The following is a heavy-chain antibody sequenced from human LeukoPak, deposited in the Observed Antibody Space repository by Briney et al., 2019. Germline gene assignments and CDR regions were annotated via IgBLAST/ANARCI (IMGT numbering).Heavy chain of an antibody. CDR2: IYPGDSDT. J-gene: IGHJ4*02. D-gene: IGHD6-19*01. V-gene: IGHV5-51*01. Sequence: GESLKISCKASGYSFITYWIGWVRPMPGKGLEWMGIIYPGDSDTRYSPSFQGQVTISADKSISTAYLQRSSLKASDTAVYYCARLSYSSGWYPFGYWGQGTLVTVSS. CDR3: ARLSYSSGWYPFGY. CDR1: GYSFITYW.